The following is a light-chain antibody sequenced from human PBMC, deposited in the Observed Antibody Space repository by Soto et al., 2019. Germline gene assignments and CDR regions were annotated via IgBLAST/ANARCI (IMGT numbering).Light chain of an antibody. J-gene: IGLJ1*01. Sequence: QSVLTQPPSASGSPGQSVTIPCTGTSSDVGGYDHVSWYQQHPGKAPKLMIYEVTKRPAGVPDRFSGSKSGNTASLTVSGLQAEDEADYYCSSDADNYNYVFGTGTKVTVL. CDR1: SSDVGGYDH. CDR3: SSDADNYNYV. CDR2: EVT. V-gene: IGLV2-8*01.